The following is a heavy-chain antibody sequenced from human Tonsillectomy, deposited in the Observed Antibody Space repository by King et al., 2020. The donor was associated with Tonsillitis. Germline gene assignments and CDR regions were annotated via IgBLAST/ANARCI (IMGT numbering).Heavy chain of an antibody. CDR3: AYSSGYYYDYYFDL. V-gene: IGHV4-38-2*01. CDR2: IYHSGST. Sequence: QLQESGPGLVKPSETLSLTCAVSGYSISSGYYWGWIRQPPGKGLEWIWSIYHSGSTYYNPSLKSRVTISVDTYKNQFSLRLSSVTAADTAAFYCAYSSGYYYDYYFDLWGRGTLVTVSS. CDR1: GYSISSGYY. D-gene: IGHD3-22*01. J-gene: IGHJ2*01.